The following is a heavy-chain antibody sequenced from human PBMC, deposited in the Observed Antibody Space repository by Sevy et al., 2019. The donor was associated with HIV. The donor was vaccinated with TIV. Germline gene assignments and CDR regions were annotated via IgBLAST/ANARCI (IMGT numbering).Heavy chain of an antibody. D-gene: IGHD2-8*01. Sequence: GGSLRLSCVASGFNFNIYSMSWVRQAPGKGLEWVSTFSFGCGRINHADSVQGRFTISRDDSKKTVYLEMNSLRAEDTAVYYCAREGCTRPHDHWGQGTLVTVSS. CDR2: FSFGCGRI. V-gene: IGHV3-23*01. CDR3: AREGCTRPHDH. CDR1: GFNFNIYS. J-gene: IGHJ4*02.